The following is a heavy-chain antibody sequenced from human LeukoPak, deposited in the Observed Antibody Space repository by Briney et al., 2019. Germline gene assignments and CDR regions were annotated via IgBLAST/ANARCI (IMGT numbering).Heavy chain of an antibody. J-gene: IGHJ4*02. CDR1: GFTFINCA. Sequence: GGSLRLSCAASGFTFINCAMHWVRQAPGKGLEWVAVISYDGSNKYFADSVKGRFTISRDNSKNTLYLQMNSLRAEDTAVYYCARDQMISAAGLDYWGQGTLVTVSS. CDR2: ISYDGSNK. V-gene: IGHV3-30-3*01. D-gene: IGHD6-13*01. CDR3: ARDQMISAAGLDY.